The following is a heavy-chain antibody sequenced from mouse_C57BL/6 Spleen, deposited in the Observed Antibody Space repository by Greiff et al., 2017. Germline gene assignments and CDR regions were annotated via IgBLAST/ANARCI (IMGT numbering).Heavy chain of an antibody. Sequence: EVMLVESGGGLVKPGGSLKLSCAASGFTFSDYGMHWVRQAPEKGLEWVAYISSGSSTIYYADTVKGRFTISRNNAKNTLFLQMTSLRSEDTAMYYCARKIYYDYDGEYYFDYWGQGTTLTVSS. D-gene: IGHD2-4*01. J-gene: IGHJ2*01. CDR2: ISSGSSTI. CDR1: GFTFSDYG. CDR3: ARKIYYDYDGEYYFDY. V-gene: IGHV5-17*01.